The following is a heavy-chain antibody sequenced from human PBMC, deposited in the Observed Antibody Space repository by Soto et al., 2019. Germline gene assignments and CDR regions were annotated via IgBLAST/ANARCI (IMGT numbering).Heavy chain of an antibody. Sequence: EVQLVESGGGLVKPGGSLRLSCAASGFTFDDAWMTWVRQAPGKGLEWVGRIKSKTDGETTDYASPVKGRFTISRDNSKNNLYLQMNSLKTEDAAVYYFATDRPWSYGALHYWGQGTLVTVSS. V-gene: IGHV3-15*01. CDR3: ATDRPWSYGALHY. J-gene: IGHJ4*02. D-gene: IGHD1-26*01. CDR2: IKSKTDGETT. CDR1: GFTFDDAW.